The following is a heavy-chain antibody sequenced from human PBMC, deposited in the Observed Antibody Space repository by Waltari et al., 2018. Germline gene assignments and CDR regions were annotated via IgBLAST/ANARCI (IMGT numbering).Heavy chain of an antibody. CDR3: ARGAGYIRDWYFDL. Sequence: QLQLQESGPGLVKPSATLSLTCTVSGGSISSSSYYWGWIRQPPGKGLEWIGSIYYSGSTYYNPSLKSRVTISVDTSKNQFSLKLSSVTAADTAVYYCARGAGYIRDWYFDLWGRGTLVTVSS. D-gene: IGHD3-9*01. CDR2: IYYSGST. J-gene: IGHJ2*01. V-gene: IGHV4-39*07. CDR1: GGSISSSSYY.